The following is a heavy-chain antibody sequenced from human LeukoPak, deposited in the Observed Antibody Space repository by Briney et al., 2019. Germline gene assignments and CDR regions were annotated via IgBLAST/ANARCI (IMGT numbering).Heavy chain of an antibody. V-gene: IGHV3-74*01. D-gene: IGHD3-22*01. Sequence: GGSQRLSCAASGFTFSSYWMHWVRQAPGKGRVWVSRINSDGSSTSYADSVKGRFTISRDNAKNTLYLQMNSLSAEDTAVYYCARGSWDYYDSSGNDYWGQGTLVTVSS. J-gene: IGHJ4*02. CDR3: ARGSWDYYDSSGNDY. CDR2: INSDGSST. CDR1: GFTFSSYW.